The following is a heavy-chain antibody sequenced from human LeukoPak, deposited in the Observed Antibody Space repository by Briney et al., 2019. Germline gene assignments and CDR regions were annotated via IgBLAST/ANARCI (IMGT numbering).Heavy chain of an antibody. CDR3: ARDSSGTAMVTTYYYYYYGMDV. Sequence: ASVKVSCKASGYTFTSYGISWVRQAPGQGLEWMGWISAYNGNTNYAQKLQGRVTMTTDTSTSTAYMELRSLRSDDTAVYYCARDSSGTAMVTTYYYYYYGMDVWGQGTTVTVSS. V-gene: IGHV1-18*01. J-gene: IGHJ6*02. CDR2: ISAYNGNT. CDR1: GYTFTSYG. D-gene: IGHD5-18*01.